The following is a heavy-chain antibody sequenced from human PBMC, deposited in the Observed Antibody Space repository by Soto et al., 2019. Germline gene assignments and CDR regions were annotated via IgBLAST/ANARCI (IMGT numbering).Heavy chain of an antibody. CDR2: ISSSSSYI. CDR3: ARDRWNNPIPSIDY. V-gene: IGHV3-21*01. J-gene: IGHJ4*02. D-gene: IGHD1-1*01. Sequence: PGGSLRLSCAASGFTFSSYSMNWVRQAPGKGLEWVSSISSSSSYIYYADSVKGRFTISRDNAKNSLYLQMNSLRAEDTAVYYCARDRWNNPIPSIDYWGQGTLVTVSS. CDR1: GFTFSSYS.